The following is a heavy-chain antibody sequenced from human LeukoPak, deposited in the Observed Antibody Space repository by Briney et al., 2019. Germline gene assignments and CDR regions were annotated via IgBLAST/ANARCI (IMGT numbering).Heavy chain of an antibody. CDR3: ARALSPVGNWFGP. CDR2: ISYDGSNK. J-gene: IGHJ5*02. D-gene: IGHD1-26*01. CDR1: GFTFSSYA. Sequence: GGSLRLSCAASGFTFSSYAMHWVRQAPGKGLEWVAVISYDGSNKYYADSVKGRFTISRDNSKNTLYLQMNSLRAEDTAVYYCARALSPVGNWFGPWGQGTLVTVSS. V-gene: IGHV3-30-3*01.